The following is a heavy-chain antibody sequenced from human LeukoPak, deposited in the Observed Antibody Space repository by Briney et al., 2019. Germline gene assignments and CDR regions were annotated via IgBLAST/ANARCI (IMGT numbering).Heavy chain of an antibody. D-gene: IGHD1-26*01. CDR1: GGTFSSYA. V-gene: IGHV1-69*01. CDR3: ARSGSYSAYYYGMDV. Sequence: SVKVSCKASGGTFSSYAISWVRQAPGQGLERMGGIIPIFGTANYAQKFQGRVTITADESTSTAYMELSSLRSEDTAVYYCARSGSYSAYYYGMDVWGQGTTVTVSS. J-gene: IGHJ6*02. CDR2: IIPIFGTA.